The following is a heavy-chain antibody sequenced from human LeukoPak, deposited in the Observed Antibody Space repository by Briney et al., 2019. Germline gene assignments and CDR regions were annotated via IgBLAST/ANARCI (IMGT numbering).Heavy chain of an antibody. CDR1: GYTFTSYA. V-gene: IGHV1-3*03. Sequence: ASVKVSCKASGYTFTSYAMHWVRQAPGQRLEWMGWINAGNGNTKYSQEFQGRVTITRDTSASTAYMELSSLRSEDMAVYYCAREGYYYDSSGYSYYFDYWGQGTLVTVSS. J-gene: IGHJ4*02. CDR2: INAGNGNT. D-gene: IGHD3-22*01. CDR3: AREGYYYDSSGYSYYFDY.